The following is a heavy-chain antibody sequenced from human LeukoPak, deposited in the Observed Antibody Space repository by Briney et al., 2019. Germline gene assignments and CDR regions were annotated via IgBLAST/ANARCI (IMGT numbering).Heavy chain of an antibody. CDR2: ISSSGTYT. CDR1: GFTFSDYY. D-gene: IGHD5-12*01. V-gene: IGHV3-11*05. Sequence: GGSLRLSCAASGFTFSDYYMSWIRQAPGKGLEWVLYISSSGTYTNFVDSVKGRFTISRDNAKNSLYLQTSSLRAEDTAVYCCARVSMVATIIDYWGQGTLVTVSS. CDR3: ARVSMVATIIDY. J-gene: IGHJ4*02.